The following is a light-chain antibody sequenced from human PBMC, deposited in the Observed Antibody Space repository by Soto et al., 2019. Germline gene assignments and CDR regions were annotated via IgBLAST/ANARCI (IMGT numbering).Light chain of an antibody. J-gene: IGLJ1*01. V-gene: IGLV6-57*03. CDR1: SGSIASNY. CDR3: QSYDSSNYV. CDR2: EDN. Sequence: NFMLTQPHSVSESPGKTVTISCTRSSGSIASNYVQWYQQRPGSAPTTVIYEDNQRSSGVPDRFSGSIDSSSNSASLTISGLKTEDEADYYCQSYDSSNYVFGTGTKLTVL.